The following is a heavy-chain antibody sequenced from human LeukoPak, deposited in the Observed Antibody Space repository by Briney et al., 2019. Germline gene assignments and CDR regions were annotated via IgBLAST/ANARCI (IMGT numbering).Heavy chain of an antibody. D-gene: IGHD2-15*01. CDR2: IYTSGST. CDR1: GYSISSGYY. CDR3: ARFSPVVDDYFDI. Sequence: SETLSLTCTVSGYSISSGYYWGWIRQPPGKGLEWIGRIYTSGSTNYNPSLKSRVTMSVDTSKNQFSLKLSSVTAADTAVYYCARFSPVVDDYFDIWGQGTMVTVSS. J-gene: IGHJ3*02. V-gene: IGHV4-38-2*02.